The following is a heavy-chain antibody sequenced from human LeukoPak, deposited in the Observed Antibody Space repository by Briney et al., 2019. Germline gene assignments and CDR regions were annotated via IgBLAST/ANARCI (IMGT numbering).Heavy chain of an antibody. J-gene: IGHJ5*02. D-gene: IGHD2-2*01. CDR2: IYYSGST. CDR3: ARDSCSSTSCRNWFDP. CDR1: GGSISSYY. Sequence: PSETLSLTCTVSGGSISSYYWSWIRQPPGKGLKWIGYIYYSGSTNYNPSLKSRVTISVDTSKNQFSLKLSSVTAADTAVYYCARDSCSSTSCRNWFDPWGQGTLVTVSS. V-gene: IGHV4-59*01.